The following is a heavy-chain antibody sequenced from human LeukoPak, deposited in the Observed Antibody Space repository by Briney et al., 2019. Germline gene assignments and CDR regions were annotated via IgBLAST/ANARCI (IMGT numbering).Heavy chain of an antibody. J-gene: IGHJ4*02. Sequence: SETLSLTCTVSSYSISSGYYWGWIRQPPGKGLEWIGSIYHSGSTYYNPSLKSRVTISVDTSKNQFSLKLSSVTAADTAVYYCASPAGVGAGNWGQGTLVTVSS. CDR3: ASPAGVGAGN. CDR2: IYHSGST. V-gene: IGHV4-38-2*02. CDR1: SYSISSGYY. D-gene: IGHD1-26*01.